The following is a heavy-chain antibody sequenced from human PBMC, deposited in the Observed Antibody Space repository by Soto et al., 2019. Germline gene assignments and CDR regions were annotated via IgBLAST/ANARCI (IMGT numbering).Heavy chain of an antibody. CDR2: IDPSDSYT. V-gene: IGHV5-10-1*01. D-gene: IGHD6-6*01. Sequence: PGESLKISCKGSGYSFTSYWISWVRQMPGKGLEWMGRIDPSDSYTNYSPSFQGHVTISADKSISTAYLQWSSLKASDTAMYYCARNGRLSSSSSGVFDYWAQRTFDIVSS. CDR3: ARNGRLSSSSSGVFDY. J-gene: IGHJ4*02. CDR1: GYSFTSYW.